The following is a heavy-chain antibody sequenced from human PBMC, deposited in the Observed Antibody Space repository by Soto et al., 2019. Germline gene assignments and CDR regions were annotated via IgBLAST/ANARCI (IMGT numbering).Heavy chain of an antibody. CDR2: ISGSGGST. CDR3: AKVRSGNDSVGHY. CDR1: GFTFSSYA. V-gene: IGHV3-23*01. Sequence: EVQLLESGGGLVQPGESLRLSCAASGFTFSSYAMSWVRQTPGKGLEWVSAISGSGGSTYYADSVKGRFTISRDNSKNTLYLQMNNLRAEDTVVYYCAKVRSGNDSVGHYWGQGTLVTVSS. D-gene: IGHD5-12*01. J-gene: IGHJ4*02.